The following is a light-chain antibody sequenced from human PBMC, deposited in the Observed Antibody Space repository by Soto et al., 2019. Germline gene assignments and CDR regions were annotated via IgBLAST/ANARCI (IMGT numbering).Light chain of an antibody. CDR3: QQYNSYST. Sequence: DIQMTQSPSTLSASVGDRVTITCRASQNFSSWLGWYQQKPVKDPKHLIYKPSSLESGVPSRFSGSGSGTEFTLTISSLQADDFATYYCQQYNSYSTFGQGTKLEIK. J-gene: IGKJ2*01. CDR1: QNFSSW. V-gene: IGKV1-5*03. CDR2: KPS.